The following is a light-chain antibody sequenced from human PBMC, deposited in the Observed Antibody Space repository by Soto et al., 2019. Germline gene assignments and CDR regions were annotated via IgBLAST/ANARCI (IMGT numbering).Light chain of an antibody. Sequence: EIVLTQSPGTLSLSPGERATLSCRASQSVSSSYLAWYQQKPGQAPRLLIYGASSMATCIPDRFSGSGSGKSFTLSISRLEPEDFAVYYCQRYGSSPITFGGGTKVEIK. J-gene: IGKJ4*01. CDR2: GAS. CDR3: QRYGSSPIT. V-gene: IGKV3-20*01. CDR1: QSVSSSY.